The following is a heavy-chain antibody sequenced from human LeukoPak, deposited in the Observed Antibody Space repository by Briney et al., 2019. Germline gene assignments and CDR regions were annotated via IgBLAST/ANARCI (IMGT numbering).Heavy chain of an antibody. V-gene: IGHV4-39*07. J-gene: IGHJ4*02. D-gene: IGHD1-7*01. Sequence: KASETLSLTCFVSGGSIAGSFYYWAWIRQTPGKGLEWIATIYSGGSTYYNPSLKSRVTISVDRSKNQFSLKLSSVTAADTAVYYCARVSGTALGHFDYWGQGTLVTVSS. CDR3: ARVSGTALGHFDY. CDR1: GGSIAGSFYY. CDR2: IYSGGST.